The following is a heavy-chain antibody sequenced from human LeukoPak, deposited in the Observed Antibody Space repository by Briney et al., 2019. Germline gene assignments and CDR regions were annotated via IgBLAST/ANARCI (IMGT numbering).Heavy chain of an antibody. CDR3: ARVRCSSTSCYRGVWFDP. V-gene: IGHV4-59*01. Sequence: PSETLSLTCTVSGGSLSSYYWTWIRQPPGKGLEWIGYIYYTGSTSYNPSLKSRVTISVQTSKNQFSLKLSSVTAADMAVYYCARVRCSSTSCYRGVWFDPWGQGTLVTVSS. CDR1: GGSLSSYY. CDR2: IYYTGST. J-gene: IGHJ5*02. D-gene: IGHD2-2*02.